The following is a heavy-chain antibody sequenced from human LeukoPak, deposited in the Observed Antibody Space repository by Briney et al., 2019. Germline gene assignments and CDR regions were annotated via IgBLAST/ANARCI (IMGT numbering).Heavy chain of an antibody. CDR2: ISAYNGNT. CDR3: AAVTTGLPIEWFDP. CDR1: GYTFTSYG. D-gene: IGHD4-17*01. V-gene: IGHV1-18*01. J-gene: IGHJ5*02. Sequence: ASVKVSCKASGYTFTSYGISWVRQAPGQGLEWMGWISAYNGNTNYAQKLQGRVTMTTDTSTSTAYMELRSLRSDGTAVYYCAAVTTGLPIEWFDPWGQGTLVTVSS.